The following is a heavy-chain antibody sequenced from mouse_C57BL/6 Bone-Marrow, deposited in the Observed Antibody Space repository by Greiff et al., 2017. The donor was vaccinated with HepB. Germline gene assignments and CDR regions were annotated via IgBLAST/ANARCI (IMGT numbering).Heavy chain of an antibody. D-gene: IGHD2-2*01. CDR1: GFTFSDYG. J-gene: IGHJ1*03. V-gene: IGHV5-17*01. Sequence: DVHLVESGGGLVKPGGSLKLSCAASGFTFSDYGMHWVRQAPEKGLEWVAYISSGSSTIYYADTVKGRFTISRDNAKNTLFLQMTSLRSEDTAMYYCARFGYLWYFDGWGTGTTVTVSS. CDR2: ISSGSSTI. CDR3: ARFGYLWYFDG.